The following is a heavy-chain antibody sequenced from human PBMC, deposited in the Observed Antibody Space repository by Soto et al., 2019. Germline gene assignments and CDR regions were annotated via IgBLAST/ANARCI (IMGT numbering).Heavy chain of an antibody. Sequence: PSETLSPTCSSFGWPFSAYYWSRIRQPPGKGLEWIGEINHSGSTNYNPSLKSRVTISVDTSKNQFSLKLSSVTAADTAVYYCAREAQSPRGYCSSTSCYDPAFDIWGQGTMVT. J-gene: IGHJ3*02. CDR3: AREAQSPRGYCSSTSCYDPAFDI. D-gene: IGHD2-2*01. V-gene: IGHV4-34*01. CDR2: INHSGST. CDR1: GWPFSAYY.